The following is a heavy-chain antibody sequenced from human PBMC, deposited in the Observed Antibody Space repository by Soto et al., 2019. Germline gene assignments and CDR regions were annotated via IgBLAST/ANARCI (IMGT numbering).Heavy chain of an antibody. CDR1: GYTFTSYD. CDR2: MNPNSGNT. Sequence: ASVKVSCKASGYTFTSYDINWVRQATGQGLEWMGWMNPNSGNTGYAQKFQGRVTMTRNTSISTAYMELSSLRSEDTSVYYCARVKAYNRPLWFGGAVNWFDPWGQGTLVTVSS. V-gene: IGHV1-8*01. J-gene: IGHJ5*02. D-gene: IGHD3-10*01. CDR3: ARVKAYNRPLWFGGAVNWFDP.